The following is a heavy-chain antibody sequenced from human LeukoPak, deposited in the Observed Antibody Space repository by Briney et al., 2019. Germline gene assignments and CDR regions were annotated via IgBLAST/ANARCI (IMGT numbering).Heavy chain of an antibody. D-gene: IGHD2-2*01. V-gene: IGHV1-2*02. J-gene: IGHJ6*03. Sequence: GASVKVSCKASGYTFTGYYMHWVRQAPGQGLEWMGWINPNSGGTNYAQKFQGRVTMTRNTSISTAYMELSSLRSEDTAVYYCARGRYCSSTSCFSRGPYYYYMDVWGKGTTVTISS. CDR2: INPNSGGT. CDR1: GYTFTGYY. CDR3: ARGRYCSSTSCFSRGPYYYYMDV.